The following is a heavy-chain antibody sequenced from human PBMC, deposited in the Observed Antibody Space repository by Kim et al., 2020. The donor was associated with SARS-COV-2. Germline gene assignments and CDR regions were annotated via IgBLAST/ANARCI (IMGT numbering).Heavy chain of an antibody. CDR2: ISGSGGST. D-gene: IGHD3-10*01. V-gene: IGHV3-23*01. J-gene: IGHJ6*02. CDR1: GFTFSSYA. CDR3: AKDSFLDYALQIWFGELLPPVDYYGMDV. Sequence: GGSLRLSCAASGFTFSSYAMSWVRQAPGKGLEWVSAISGSGGSTYYADSVKGRFNISRDNSKNTLYLQMNSLRAEDTAVYYCAKDSFLDYALQIWFGELLPPVDYYGMDVWGQGTTVTVSS.